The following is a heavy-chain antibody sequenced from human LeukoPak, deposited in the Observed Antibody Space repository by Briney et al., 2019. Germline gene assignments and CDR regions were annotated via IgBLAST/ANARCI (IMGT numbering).Heavy chain of an antibody. CDR2: ISSGSSYT. CDR1: GFTFSDYY. Sequence: TGGSLRLSCVGSGFTFSDYYMSCIRQAPGKGLEWVSYISSGSSYTNYADSVKGRFSISRDNAKNSLYLQMNSLRAEDTAVHYCARGGYYNSGSTDYWGHGTLVTVSS. J-gene: IGHJ4*01. V-gene: IGHV3-11*05. CDR3: ARGGYYNSGSTDY. D-gene: IGHD3-10*01.